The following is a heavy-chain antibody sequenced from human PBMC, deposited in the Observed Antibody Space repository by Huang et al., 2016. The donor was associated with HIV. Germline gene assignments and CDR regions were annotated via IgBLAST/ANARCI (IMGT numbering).Heavy chain of an antibody. CDR1: GGSLSDYY. Sequence: QVQLQQWGAGLLKPSGVLSLKCAVYGGSLSDYYWTWIRQSPGKGLEGIGEVNHRRLSTYNTSLRSRITMSVDMSKNQFSLSLTSLTVADTAVYYCARPRMTATSSDSTWSFFDSWGQGTLVIVSS. V-gene: IGHV4-34*02. CDR2: VNHRRLS. J-gene: IGHJ4*02. CDR3: ARPRMTATSSDSTWSFFDS. D-gene: IGHD2-21*02.